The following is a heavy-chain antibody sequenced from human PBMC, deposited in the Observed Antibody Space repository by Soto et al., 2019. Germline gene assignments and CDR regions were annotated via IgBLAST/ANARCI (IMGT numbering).Heavy chain of an antibody. CDR3: VRDNGREAFDI. CDR1: EVYINDYD. CDR2: IFYRGNT. V-gene: IGHV4-59*01. Sequence: SETQSLICSFAEVYINDYDSSLIRQPPGKGLEWIGYIFYRGNTKYSPSLQSRVTISLDTSKTQFSLKLTSVTAADTAIYYCVRDNGREAFDIWGKGSMVTGSS. J-gene: IGHJ3*02.